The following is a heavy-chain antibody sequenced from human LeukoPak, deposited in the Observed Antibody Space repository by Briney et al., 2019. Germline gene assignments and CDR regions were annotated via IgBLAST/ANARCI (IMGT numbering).Heavy chain of an antibody. V-gene: IGHV1-18*01. CDR2: ISAYNGNT. Sequence: ASVKVSCKASGYTFTSYGISWVRQAPGQGLEWMGWISAYNGNTNYAQKLQGRVTMTTDTSTSTAYMELRSLRSDDTAVYYCARIKPNIVAEWEPGDYWGQGTLVTVSS. D-gene: IGHD5-12*01. CDR1: GYTFTSYG. J-gene: IGHJ4*02. CDR3: ARIKPNIVAEWEPGDY.